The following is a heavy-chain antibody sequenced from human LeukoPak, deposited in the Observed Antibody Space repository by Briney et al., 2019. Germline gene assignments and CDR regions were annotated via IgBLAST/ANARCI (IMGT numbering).Heavy chain of an antibody. CDR1: GFTFSSYA. V-gene: IGHV3-30*02. Sequence: GGSLRLSCAASGFTFSSYAMSWVRQAPGKGLEWVAFIRYDGSNKYYADSVKGRFTISRDNSKNTLYLQMNSLRAEDTAVYYCANSFTMVRGVIIKGYYYMDVWGKGTTVTISS. CDR2: IRYDGSNK. CDR3: ANSFTMVRGVIIKGYYYMDV. J-gene: IGHJ6*03. D-gene: IGHD3-10*01.